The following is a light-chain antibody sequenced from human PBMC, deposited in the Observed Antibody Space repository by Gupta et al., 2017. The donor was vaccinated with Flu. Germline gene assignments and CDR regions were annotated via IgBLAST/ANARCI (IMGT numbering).Light chain of an antibody. CDR3: QQYKNYPLT. CDR1: QRSKNISSC. Sequence: LSAPEGARGTMASIANQRSKNISSCLDWYQQKPEEAPKLLIYKASSLESGVPTRFSGSGSGTEFKLTISSLQPDDFATYYCQQYKNYPLTFGQGTKVETK. V-gene: IGKV1-5*03. J-gene: IGKJ1*01. CDR2: KAS.